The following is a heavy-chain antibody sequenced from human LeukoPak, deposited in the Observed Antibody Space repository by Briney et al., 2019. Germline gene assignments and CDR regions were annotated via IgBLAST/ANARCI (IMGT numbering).Heavy chain of an antibody. CDR1: GFTFSSYA. CDR3: ARDGSRDGYNL. CDR2: ISGSGGST. D-gene: IGHD5-24*01. J-gene: IGHJ4*02. V-gene: IGHV3-23*01. Sequence: GGSLRLSCAASGFTFSSYAMSWVRQAPGKGLEWVSAISGSGGSTYYADSVKGRFTISRDNSKNTLYLQMNSLRAEDTAVYYCARDGSRDGYNLWGQGTLVTVSS.